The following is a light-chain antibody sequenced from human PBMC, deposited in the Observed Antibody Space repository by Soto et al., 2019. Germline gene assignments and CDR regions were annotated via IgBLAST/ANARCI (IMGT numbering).Light chain of an antibody. V-gene: IGLV2-11*01. CDR3: CSYAGSYTYV. Sequence: QSALTQPRSVSGAAGPSVTIFCTGTSSDVGGYNYVSWYQQHPGKAPKLMIYDVSKRPSGVPDRFSGSKSGNTASLTISGLQAEDEADYYCCSYAGSYTYVFGAGTKVTVL. J-gene: IGLJ1*01. CDR2: DVS. CDR1: SSDVGGYNY.